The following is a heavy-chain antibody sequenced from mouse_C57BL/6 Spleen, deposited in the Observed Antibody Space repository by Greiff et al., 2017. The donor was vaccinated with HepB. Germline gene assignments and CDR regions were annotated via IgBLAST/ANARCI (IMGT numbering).Heavy chain of an antibody. CDR2: IDPSDSET. Sequence: QVQLQQPGAELVRPGSSVKLSCKASGYTFTSYWMHWVKQRPIQGLEWIGNIDPSDSETHYNQKFKDKATLTVDKSSSTAYMQLSSLTSDDSAVYYCARHYGSSYYAMDYWGQGTSVTVSS. J-gene: IGHJ4*01. V-gene: IGHV1-52*01. D-gene: IGHD1-1*01. CDR3: ARHYGSSYYAMDY. CDR1: GYTFTSYW.